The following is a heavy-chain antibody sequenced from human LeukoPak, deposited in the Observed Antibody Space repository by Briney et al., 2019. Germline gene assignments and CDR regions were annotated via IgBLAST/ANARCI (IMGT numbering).Heavy chain of an antibody. CDR3: ARRVQYYFDY. Sequence: PGRSLRLSCAASGFTFNSYGMHWVRQAPGKGLEWVAVIWYDGSDKHYADSVQGRFTISRDNSKNSLYLQMNSLRAEDTALYYCARRVQYYFDYWGQGTLVTVSS. J-gene: IGHJ4*02. CDR2: IWYDGSDK. V-gene: IGHV3-33*01. CDR1: GFTFNSYG.